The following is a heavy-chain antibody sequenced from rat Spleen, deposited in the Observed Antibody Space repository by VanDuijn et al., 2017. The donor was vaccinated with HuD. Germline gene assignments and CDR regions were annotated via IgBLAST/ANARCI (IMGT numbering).Heavy chain of an antibody. CDR1: GFTFSNYD. CDR2: ISPSGGST. V-gene: IGHV5-25*01. J-gene: IGHJ4*01. D-gene: IGHD1-11*01. Sequence: EVHLVESGGGLVQPGRSLKLSCAASGFTFSNYDMAWVRQAPTKGLEWVASISPSGGSTYYRDSVKGRFTISRDDAKSTLYLQMDSLRSEDTATYYCARHYGGYSEYVMDAWGQGASVTVSS. CDR3: ARHYGGYSEYVMDA.